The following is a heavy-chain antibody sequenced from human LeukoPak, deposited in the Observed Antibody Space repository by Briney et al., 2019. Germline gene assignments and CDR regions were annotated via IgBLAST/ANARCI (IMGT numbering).Heavy chain of an antibody. CDR2: IKRDGSEK. Sequence: GGSLRLSCAASGFTFSSYWMSWVRQAPGKGLEWVANIKRDGSEKYYVDSVKGRFTISRDNAKNSLYLQMNSLRAGDTAVYYCARGKYGSGSSKDYWGQGTLVTVSS. CDR1: GFTFSSYW. CDR3: ARGKYGSGSSKDY. D-gene: IGHD3-10*01. V-gene: IGHV3-7*01. J-gene: IGHJ4*02.